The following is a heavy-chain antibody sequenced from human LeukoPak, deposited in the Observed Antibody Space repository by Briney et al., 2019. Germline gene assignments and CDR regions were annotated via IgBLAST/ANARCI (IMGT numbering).Heavy chain of an antibody. CDR1: GFTFSTHS. D-gene: IGHD3-22*01. J-gene: IGHJ4*02. V-gene: IGHV3-7*01. CDR2: VKEAGGEG. Sequence: GGSLRLSCTGSGFTFSTHSMSWVRQAPGKGLEWVANVKEAGGEGNYVDSVKGRFTISRDNAKNSLYLQMNSLRPEDTAVYFCARLLHYESSLYRPVDCWGQGTLVSVSS. CDR3: ARLLHYESSLYRPVDC.